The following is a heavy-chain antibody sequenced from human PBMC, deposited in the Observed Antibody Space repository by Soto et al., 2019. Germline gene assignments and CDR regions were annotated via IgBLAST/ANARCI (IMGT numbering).Heavy chain of an antibody. D-gene: IGHD3-10*01. V-gene: IGHV3-21*01. Sequence: EVQLVESGGGLVKPGASLRLSCAVSGFTFSSYSMTWVRQAPGKGLEWVSSISSSSSYIYSADSVKGRFTISRDNAKNSLYLQMNSLRAEDTAVYYCARDYGPGDYVDSWGQGTLVTVSS. CDR2: ISSSSSYI. CDR3: ARDYGPGDYVDS. J-gene: IGHJ4*02. CDR1: GFTFSSYS.